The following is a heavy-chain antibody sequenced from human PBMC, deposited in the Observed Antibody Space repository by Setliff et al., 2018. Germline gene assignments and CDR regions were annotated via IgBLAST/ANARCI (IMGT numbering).Heavy chain of an antibody. J-gene: IGHJ3*01. D-gene: IGHD3-16*01. CDR1: GYAFTDNY. CDR2: INPKTGGT. Sequence: GASVKVSCKTSGYAFTDNYIHWVRQAPGQGLEWMGWINPKTGGTNLAQKFQGWVSMTRDTSITTAYMELSRLTSDDMAVYFCARSDHLVVDGFDVWGQGTMVIVSS. CDR3: ARSDHLVVDGFDV. V-gene: IGHV1-2*04.